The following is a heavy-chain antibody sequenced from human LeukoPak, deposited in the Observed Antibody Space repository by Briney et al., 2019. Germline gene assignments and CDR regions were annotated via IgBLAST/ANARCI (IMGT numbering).Heavy chain of an antibody. CDR2: VSVYNGNT. J-gene: IGHJ4*02. CDR1: GYTFKTYG. CDR3: ARESRPGFEY. V-gene: IGHV1-18*01. Sequence: ASVRVSCKASGYTFKTYGISWVRQAPGQGLEWMGWVSVYNGNTNYAEKFQGRVTMTTDTSTNTAYMELRSLTSDDTAVYYCARESRPGFEYWGQGTLVTVSS.